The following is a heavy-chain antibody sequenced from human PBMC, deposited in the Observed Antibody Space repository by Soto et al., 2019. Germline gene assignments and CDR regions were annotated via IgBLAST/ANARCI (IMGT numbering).Heavy chain of an antibody. CDR3: TTGFFPSGRYVDY. V-gene: IGHV3-15*01. D-gene: IGHD6-19*01. CDR2: IKSKNEGGTT. CDR1: GFTFTYAW. Sequence: EGQMVESGGGLVKPGGSLRLSCVASGFTFTYAWMSWVRQAPGKGLEWVGRIKSKNEGGTTDNAAPVKGRFTISRDDSKKSLYLKMSSQKPEDTAVYYCTTGFFPSGRYVDYGGQGPLVTVS. J-gene: IGHJ4*02.